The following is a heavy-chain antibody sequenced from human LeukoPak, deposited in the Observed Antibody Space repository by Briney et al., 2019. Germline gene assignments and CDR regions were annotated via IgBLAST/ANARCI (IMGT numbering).Heavy chain of an antibody. D-gene: IGHD3-22*01. V-gene: IGHV3-23*01. CDR1: GFTFSSYA. Sequence: GGSLRLSCAASGFTFSSYAMSWVRQAPGKGLEWVSAISGSGGSTYYADSVKGRFTISRDNSKNTLYLQMNSLRAEDMAVYYCAKAEYYYDSSGYYTRRGLFDYWGQGTLVTVSS. J-gene: IGHJ4*02. CDR2: ISGSGGST. CDR3: AKAEYYYDSSGYYTRRGLFDY.